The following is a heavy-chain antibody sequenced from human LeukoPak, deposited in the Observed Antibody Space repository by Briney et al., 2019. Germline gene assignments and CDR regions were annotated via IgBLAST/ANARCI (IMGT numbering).Heavy chain of an antibody. D-gene: IGHD3-10*01. Sequence: SETLSLTCAVYGGSFSGYYWSWIRQPPGKGLEWIGEINHSGSTNYNPSLKSRVTISVDTSKNQFSLKLSSVTAADTAVYYCARGAGELLTWWFDPWGQGTLVTVSS. J-gene: IGHJ5*02. CDR1: GGSFSGYY. CDR2: INHSGST. CDR3: ARGAGELLTWWFDP. V-gene: IGHV4-34*01.